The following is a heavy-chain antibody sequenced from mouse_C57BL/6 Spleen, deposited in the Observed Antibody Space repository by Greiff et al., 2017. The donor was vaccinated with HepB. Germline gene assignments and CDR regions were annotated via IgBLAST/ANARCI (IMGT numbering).Heavy chain of an antibody. CDR1: GYAFSSSW. V-gene: IGHV1-82*01. J-gene: IGHJ4*01. Sequence: QVQLQQSGPELVKPGASVKISCKASGYAFSSSWMNWVKQRPGKGLEWIGRIYPGDGDTNYNGKFKGKATLTADKSSSTAYMQLSSLTSEDSAVYFCAGGGYYYGRPYYYAMDYWGQGTSVTVSS. D-gene: IGHD1-1*01. CDR3: AGGGYYYGRPYYYAMDY. CDR2: IYPGDGDT.